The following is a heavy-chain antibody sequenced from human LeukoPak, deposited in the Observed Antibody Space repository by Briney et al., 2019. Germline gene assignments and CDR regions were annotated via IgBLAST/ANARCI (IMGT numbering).Heavy chain of an antibody. J-gene: IGHJ4*02. Sequence: SETLSLTCTVSGGSISSYYWSWIRQPPGKGLEWIGYIYYSGSTYYNPSLKSRVTISVDTSKNQFSLKLSSVTAADTAVYYCARGGYCGGDCYGGIDYWGQGTLVTVSS. CDR2: IYYSGST. CDR1: GGSISSYY. CDR3: ARGGYCGGDCYGGIDY. V-gene: IGHV4-59*08. D-gene: IGHD2-21*02.